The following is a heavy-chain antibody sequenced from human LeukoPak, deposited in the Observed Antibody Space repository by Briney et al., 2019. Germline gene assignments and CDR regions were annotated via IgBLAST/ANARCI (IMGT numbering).Heavy chain of an antibody. CDR1: GYTFTGYY. J-gene: IGHJ3*02. D-gene: IGHD1-20*01. CDR2: INPNSGGT. CDR3: ARNNWDLHDAFDI. Sequence: GASVKVPCKASGYTFTGYYMHWVRQAPGQGLEWMGWINPNSGGTNYAQKFQGRVTMTRDTSISTAYMELSRLRSDDTAVYYCARNNWDLHDAFDIWGQGTMVTVSS. V-gene: IGHV1-2*02.